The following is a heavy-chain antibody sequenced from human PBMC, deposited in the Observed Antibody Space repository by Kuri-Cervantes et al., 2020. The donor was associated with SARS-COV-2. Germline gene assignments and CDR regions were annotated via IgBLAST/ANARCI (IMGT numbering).Heavy chain of an antibody. V-gene: IGHV4/OR15-8*01. CDR1: GGALNTYNW. CDR2: IFHDGST. J-gene: IGHJ3*02. D-gene: IGHD2-2*02. CDR3: ARESTYTFDI. Sequence: SETLSLTCVVSGGALNTYNWWTWVRQPPGKGLQWIREIFHDGSTKFNPPLSLKSRVTMSLGKSENQFSLNLTSVTAADTAVYYCARESTYTFDIWGQGTMVTVSS.